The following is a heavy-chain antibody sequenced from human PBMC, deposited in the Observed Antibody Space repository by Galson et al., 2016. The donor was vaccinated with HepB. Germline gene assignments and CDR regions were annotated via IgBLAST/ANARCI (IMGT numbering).Heavy chain of an antibody. CDR3: AKDRTWRDDRGFQYSYYYAMDV. CDR1: GFAFKIYG. V-gene: IGHV3-30*18. J-gene: IGHJ6*04. CDR2: ISYDGRNK. Sequence: SLRLSCAASGFAFKIYGMYWVRQAPGKGLEWVALISYDGRNKYYADSVKGRFTISRDNANNMLYLQMNSLRVEDTALYYCAKDRTWRDDRGFQYSYYYAMDVWGKGSTVAVSS. D-gene: IGHD1-1*01.